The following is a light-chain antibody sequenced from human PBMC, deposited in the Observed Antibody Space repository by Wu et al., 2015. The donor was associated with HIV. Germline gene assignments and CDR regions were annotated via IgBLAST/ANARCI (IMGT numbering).Light chain of an antibody. J-gene: IGKJ1*01. V-gene: IGKV3-11*01. CDR1: QSVNTY. CDR2: DSS. Sequence: EIVLTQSPATLSLSPGERATLSCRASQSVNTYLAWYQQKPGQAPRLLIYDSSNRATGIPARFSGSGSGTDFTLTISSLEPADFAVYYCQQRSNWPWTFGQGTKGGDQT. CDR3: QQRSNWPWT.